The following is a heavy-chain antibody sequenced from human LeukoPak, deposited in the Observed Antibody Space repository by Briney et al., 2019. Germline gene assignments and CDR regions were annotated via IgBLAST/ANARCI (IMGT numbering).Heavy chain of an antibody. CDR3: ARRYCGGDCYKPYYYGMDV. V-gene: IGHV3-21*06. J-gene: IGHJ6*02. D-gene: IGHD2-21*02. CDR2: ISSTSSYI. CDR1: GFTFSSYS. Sequence: TGGSLRLSCAASGFTFSSYSMNWVRQAPGKGLEWVSSISSTSSYIYYADSVKGRFTIFRDNAKNSLSLQMNSLRAEDTAAHYCARRYCGGDCYKPYYYGMDVWGQGTTVTVSS.